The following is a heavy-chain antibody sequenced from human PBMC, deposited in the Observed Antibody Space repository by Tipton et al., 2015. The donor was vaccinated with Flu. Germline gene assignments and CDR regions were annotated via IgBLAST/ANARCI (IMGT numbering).Heavy chain of an antibody. J-gene: IGHJ3*02. D-gene: IGHD2-15*01. CDR3: GGRRTFDI. CDR1: GGSISSGGYY. Sequence: LRLSCTVSGGSISSGGYYWSWIRQHPGKGLEWIGYIYYSGSTYYNPSLKSRVTIPVDTSKNHFSLKLSSVTAADTAVYYCGGRRTFDIWGQGTMVTVSS. CDR2: IYYSGST. V-gene: IGHV4-31*03.